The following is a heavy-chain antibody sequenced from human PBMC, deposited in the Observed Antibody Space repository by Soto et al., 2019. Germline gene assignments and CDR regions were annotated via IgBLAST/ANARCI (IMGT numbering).Heavy chain of an antibody. V-gene: IGHV4-30-2*01. CDR2: IYQSGST. D-gene: IGHD5-18*01. CDR3: ARGYTAMGYFDR. J-gene: IGHJ4*02. Sequence: SETLSLTCAVSGGSISSGGYSWSWIRQPPGKGLEWIGYIYQSGSTYYNPSLKSRVSISVDRSENQFFLKLRSLTAADTAVYYCARGYTAMGYFDRWGPGTLVTVSS. CDR1: GGSISSGGYS.